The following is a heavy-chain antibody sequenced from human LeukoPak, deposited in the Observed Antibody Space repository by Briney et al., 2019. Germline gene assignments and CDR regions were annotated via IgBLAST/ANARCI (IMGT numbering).Heavy chain of an antibody. CDR3: ARDEQSGTTGGLGY. V-gene: IGHV1-2*06. CDR2: INPNSGAT. J-gene: IGHJ4*02. Sequence: ASVKVSCKASGYTFISYGISWMRQAPGQGLEWMGRINPNSGATHYPQKFQGRVTMTRDTSINTAYLELNSLRSDDTAIYYCARDEQSGTTGGLGYWGQGTLVTVSS. CDR1: GYTFISYG. D-gene: IGHD4-17*01.